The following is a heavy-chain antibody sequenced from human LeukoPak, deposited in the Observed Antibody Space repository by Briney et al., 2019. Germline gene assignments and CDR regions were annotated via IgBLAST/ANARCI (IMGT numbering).Heavy chain of an antibody. Sequence: GGSLRLSCAASGFTFSSYAMSWVRQAPGKGLEWVSLISYVETNKYYGDSVKGRFTISRDNSKSTVYLQVNSLRPEDTAVYYCARDNYGIDYWGQGTLVTVSS. CDR1: GFTFSSYA. J-gene: IGHJ4*02. V-gene: IGHV3-30-3*01. CDR3: ARDNYGIDY. CDR2: ISYVETNK. D-gene: IGHD3-10*01.